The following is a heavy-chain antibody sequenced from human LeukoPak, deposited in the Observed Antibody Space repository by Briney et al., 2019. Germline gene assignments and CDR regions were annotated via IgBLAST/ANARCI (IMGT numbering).Heavy chain of an antibody. CDR3: ARGNSPQVVPAAIILHYFDY. V-gene: IGHV4-34*01. J-gene: IGHJ4*02. CDR2: INHSGST. D-gene: IGHD2-2*01. Sequence: PSETLSLTCAVYGGSFSGYYWSWIRQPPGKGLEWIGEINHSGSTNYNPSLKSRVTISVDTSKNQFSLKLSSVTAADTAVYYCARGNSPQVVPAAIILHYFDYWGQGTLVTVSS. CDR1: GGSFSGYY.